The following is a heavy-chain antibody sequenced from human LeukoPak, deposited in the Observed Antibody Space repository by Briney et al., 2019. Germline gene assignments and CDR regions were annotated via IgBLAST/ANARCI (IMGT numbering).Heavy chain of an antibody. V-gene: IGHV4-59*12. CDR2: IYYSGST. CDR1: GGSISSYY. D-gene: IGHD2-2*01. J-gene: IGHJ4*02. Sequence: SETLSLTCTVSGGSISSYYWSWIRQPPGKGLEWIGYIYYSGSTNYNPSLKSRVTISVDTSKNQFSLKLSSVTAADTAVYYCARARDIVVVPAASFDYWGQGTLVTVSS. CDR3: ARARDIVVVPAASFDY.